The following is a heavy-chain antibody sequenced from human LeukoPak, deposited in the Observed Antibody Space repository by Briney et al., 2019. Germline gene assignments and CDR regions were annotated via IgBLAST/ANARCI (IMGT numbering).Heavy chain of an antibody. CDR2: ISGTSTNI. CDR3: ARDDPSMIAALHY. CDR1: GFTFSDYR. J-gene: IGHJ4*02. Sequence: GGSLRLSCAASGFTFSDYRINWVRQAPGKGLEWVSSISGTSTNIYYADSVKGRFTISRDNAKNSVYLQMNSLRAEDTAVYYCARDDPSMIAALHYWGQGTLVTVSS. D-gene: IGHD6-6*01. V-gene: IGHV3-21*01.